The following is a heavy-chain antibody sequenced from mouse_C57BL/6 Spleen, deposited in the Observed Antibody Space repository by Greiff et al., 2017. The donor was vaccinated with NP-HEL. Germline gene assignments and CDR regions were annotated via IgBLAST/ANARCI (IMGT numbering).Heavy chain of an antibody. J-gene: IGHJ3*01. CDR2: ISSGGDYI. CDR3: TREGYGNYWFAY. V-gene: IGHV5-9-1*02. CDR1: GFTFSSYA. Sequence: EVMLVESGEGLVKPGGSLKLSCAASGFTFSSYAMSWVRQTPEKRLEWVAYISSGGDYIYYADTVKGRFTISRDNARNTLYLQMSSLKSEDTAMYYCTREGYGNYWFAYWGQGTLVTVSA. D-gene: IGHD2-10*02.